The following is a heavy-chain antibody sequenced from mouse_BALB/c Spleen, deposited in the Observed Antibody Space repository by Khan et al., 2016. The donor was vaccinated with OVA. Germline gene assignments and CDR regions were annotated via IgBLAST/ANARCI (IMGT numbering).Heavy chain of an antibody. CDR1: GYSFTLYY. Sequence: EMQLQQSGPDLVKPGASVKISCKASGYSFTLYYMSWVKQSHGKSLEWIGRVNPNTDNINYNQEFKGKAILTVDKSSNTAYMELRSLTSEDSAVYFGARGYDFFASWGQGTLVTVSA. CDR3: ARGYDFFAS. J-gene: IGHJ3*01. D-gene: IGHD2-14*01. V-gene: IGHV1-26*01. CDR2: VNPNTDNI.